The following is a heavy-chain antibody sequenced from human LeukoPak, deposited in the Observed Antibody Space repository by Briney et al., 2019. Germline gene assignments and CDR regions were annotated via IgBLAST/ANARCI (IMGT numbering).Heavy chain of an antibody. CDR1: GFTFSSYG. J-gene: IGHJ4*02. CDR3: AREEQLAPFDY. D-gene: IGHD6-6*01. Sequence: GGSLSLPCAASGFTFSSYGMHWVRQAPGKGLEWVAVIWYDGSNKYYADSVKGRFTISRDNSKNTLYLQMNSLRAEDTAVYYCAREEQLAPFDYWGQGTLVTVSS. V-gene: IGHV3-33*01. CDR2: IWYDGSNK.